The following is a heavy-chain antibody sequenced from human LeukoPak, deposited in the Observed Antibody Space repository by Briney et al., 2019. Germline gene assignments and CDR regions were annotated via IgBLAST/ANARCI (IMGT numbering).Heavy chain of an antibody. CDR2: ISGSGGST. CDR1: GFTFSSYS. CDR3: ARASPFSRGELRLDY. Sequence: PPGGSLRLSCAASGFTFSSYSMSWVRQAPGKGLEWVSAISGSGGSTYYADSVKGRFTISRDNSKNTLYLQMNSLRAEDTAVYYCARASPFSRGELRLDYWGQGALVTVSS. D-gene: IGHD1-7*01. V-gene: IGHV3-23*01. J-gene: IGHJ4*02.